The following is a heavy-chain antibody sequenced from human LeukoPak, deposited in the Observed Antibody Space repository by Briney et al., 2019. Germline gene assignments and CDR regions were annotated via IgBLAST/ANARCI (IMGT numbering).Heavy chain of an antibody. Sequence: GGSLRLSSAASALNLYDYGMSWDSQPPGKGLEWVSGIAWDGGSTGYADSVKGRFTISRDNSKNSFYLQMNSLRVEDTALYYCARRWDLLPDHWGPGTLVTVSS. V-gene: IGHV3-20*04. D-gene: IGHD1-26*01. CDR1: ALNLYDYG. J-gene: IGHJ4*02. CDR2: IAWDGGST. CDR3: ARRWDLLPDH.